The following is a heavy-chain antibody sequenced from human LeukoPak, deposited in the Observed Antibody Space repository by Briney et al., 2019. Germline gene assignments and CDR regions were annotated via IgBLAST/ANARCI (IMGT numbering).Heavy chain of an antibody. J-gene: IGHJ6*03. D-gene: IGHD3-22*01. CDR3: ARVYGSSNYYYDRYYYYMDV. V-gene: IGHV3-23*01. Sequence: PGGSLRLSCATSGFYFESYAMSWVRQAPGKGLEWVPGVSGSGASTYYADSVKGRFTISRDSSKNTLYLQLNSLRVEDTAVYYCARVYGSSNYYYDRYYYYMDVWGRGTTVTVSS. CDR1: GFYFESYA. CDR2: VSGSGAST.